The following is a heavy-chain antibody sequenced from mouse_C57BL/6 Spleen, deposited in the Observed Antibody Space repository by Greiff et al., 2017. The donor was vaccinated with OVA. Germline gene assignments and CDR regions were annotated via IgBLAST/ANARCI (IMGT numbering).Heavy chain of an antibody. Sequence: EVQGVESGGGLVKPGGSLKLSCAASGFTFSDYGMHWVRQAPEKGLEWVAYISSGSSTIYYADTVKGRFTISSDNDKNTLYLQMTSLRSEDTAMYYCARGIYYYGSSYGNYAMDYWGQGTSVTVSS. V-gene: IGHV5-17*01. D-gene: IGHD1-1*01. CDR2: ISSGSSTI. J-gene: IGHJ4*01. CDR1: GFTFSDYG. CDR3: ARGIYYYGSSYGNYAMDY.